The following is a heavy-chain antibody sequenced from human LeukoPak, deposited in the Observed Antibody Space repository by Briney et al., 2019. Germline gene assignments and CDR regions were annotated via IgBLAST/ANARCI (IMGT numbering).Heavy chain of an antibody. CDR1: GASISSYY. J-gene: IGHJ4*02. D-gene: IGHD5-18*01. CDR3: ARGVGYNYGYYFDY. Sequence: SETLSLTCTVSGASISSYYWNWIRQPPGKGLEWIGYIYYSGSTNYNPSLKSRVTISVDTSKNQFSLKLSSVTAADTAVYYCARGVGYNYGYYFDYWGQGTLVTVSS. V-gene: IGHV4-59*12. CDR2: IYYSGST.